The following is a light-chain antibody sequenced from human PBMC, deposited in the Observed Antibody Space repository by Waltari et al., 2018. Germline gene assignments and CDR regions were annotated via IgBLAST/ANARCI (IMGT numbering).Light chain of an antibody. J-gene: IGKJ1*01. CDR2: GAS. CDR1: QSVSRA. CDR3: QRYVSLPVT. Sequence: EIVLTQSPDTLSLSPGERATLSCRASQSVSRALVWYQRKPGQAPRLLMYGASSRATGIPDRFSGSGSGTDFSLTISRLEPEDFAVYYCQRYVSLPVTFGQGTKVEIK. V-gene: IGKV3-20*01.